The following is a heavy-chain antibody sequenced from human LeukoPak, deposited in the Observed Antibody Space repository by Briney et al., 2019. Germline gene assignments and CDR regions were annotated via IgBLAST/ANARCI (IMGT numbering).Heavy chain of an antibody. J-gene: IGHJ3*02. Sequence: GRSLRLSCAASGFTFSSYGMHWVRQAPGKGLEWVAVIWYDGSNKYYADSVKGRFTISRDNSKNTLYLQMNSLRAEDTAVYYCARALIDSSGPYDAFDIWGQGTMVTVSS. CDR1: GFTFSSYG. V-gene: IGHV3-33*01. CDR2: IWYDGSNK. D-gene: IGHD3-22*01. CDR3: ARALIDSSGPYDAFDI.